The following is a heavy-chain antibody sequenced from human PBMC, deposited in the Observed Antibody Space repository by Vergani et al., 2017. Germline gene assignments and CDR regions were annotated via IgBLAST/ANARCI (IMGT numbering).Heavy chain of an antibody. CDR2: IYYSGST. CDR3: ARRGHTVTTSYYYYYMDV. CDR1: GGSISSSSYY. D-gene: IGHD4-11*01. J-gene: IGHJ6*03. Sequence: QLQLQESGPGLVKPSETLSLTCTVSGGSISSSSYYWGWIRQPPGKGLEWIGSIYYSGSTYYNPSLKSRVTISVDTSKNQFSLKLSSVTAADTAVYYCARRGHTVTTSYYYYYMDVWGKGTTVTGSS. V-gene: IGHV4-39*01.